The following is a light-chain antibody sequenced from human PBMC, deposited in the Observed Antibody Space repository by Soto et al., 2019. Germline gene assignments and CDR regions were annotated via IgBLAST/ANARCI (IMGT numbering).Light chain of an antibody. CDR1: QSVSSN. Sequence: EIVMTQSPATLSVSPGERATLSCRASQSVSSNLAWYQQKPGQVPRLLIYGASTRATDIPARFTGSGSGTEFTLTISGLQSEDFAVYYCQPYNNWPRSAVGHGTKLEIK. CDR2: GAS. J-gene: IGKJ2*01. CDR3: QPYNNWPRSA. V-gene: IGKV3-15*01.